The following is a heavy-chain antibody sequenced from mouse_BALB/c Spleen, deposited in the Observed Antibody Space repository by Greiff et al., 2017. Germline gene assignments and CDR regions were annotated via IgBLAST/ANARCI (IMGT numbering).Heavy chain of an antibody. CDR3: ARDGGGYAMDY. CDR1: GYTFTSYY. CDR2: IYPGNVNT. V-gene: IGHV1S56*01. Sequence: QVQLQQSGPELVKPGASVRISCKASGYTFTSYYIHWVKQRPGQGLEWIGWIYPGNVNTKYNEKFKGKATLTADKSSSTAYMQLSSLTSEDSAVYYCARDGGGYAMDYWGQGTSVTVSS. J-gene: IGHJ4*01.